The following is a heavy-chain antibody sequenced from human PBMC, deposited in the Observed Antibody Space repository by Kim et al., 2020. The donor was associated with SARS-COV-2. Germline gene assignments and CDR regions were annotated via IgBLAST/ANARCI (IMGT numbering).Heavy chain of an antibody. CDR3: ARDMDRAFDY. Sequence: TTYADSVKGRFTVSRDNAKNTLYLQMNSLRVEDTAVYYCARDMDRAFDYWGQGTLVTVSS. V-gene: IGHV3-74*01. D-gene: IGHD3-10*01. CDR2: T. J-gene: IGHJ4*02.